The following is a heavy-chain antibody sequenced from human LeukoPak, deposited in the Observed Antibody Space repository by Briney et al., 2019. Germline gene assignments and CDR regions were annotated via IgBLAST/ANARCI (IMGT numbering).Heavy chain of an antibody. D-gene: IGHD3-22*01. CDR1: GGSISSGGYY. J-gene: IGHJ6*03. CDR2: IYHSGST. V-gene: IGHV4-30-2*01. Sequence: PSETLSLTCTVSGGSISSGGYYWSWIRQPPGKGLEWIGYIYHSGSTYYNPSLKSRVTISVDRSKNQFSLKLSSVTAADTAVYYWARVGYYDHYMDVWGKGTTVTVSS. CDR3: ARVGYYDHYMDV.